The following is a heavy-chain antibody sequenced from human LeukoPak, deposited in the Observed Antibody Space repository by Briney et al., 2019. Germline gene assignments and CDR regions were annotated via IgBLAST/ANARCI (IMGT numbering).Heavy chain of an antibody. J-gene: IGHJ6*02. CDR2: INPSGGST. D-gene: IGHD6-13*01. V-gene: IGHV1-46*01. CDR3: ARIPIAAAGSPIYYYYGMDV. Sequence: ASVKVSCKASGYTFTSYYMHWVRQAPGQGLEWMGIINPSGGSTSYAQKFQGRVTMTRDTSTSTVYMELSSLRSEDTAVYYCARIPIAAAGSPIYYYYGMDVWGQGTTVTVSS. CDR1: GYTFTSYY.